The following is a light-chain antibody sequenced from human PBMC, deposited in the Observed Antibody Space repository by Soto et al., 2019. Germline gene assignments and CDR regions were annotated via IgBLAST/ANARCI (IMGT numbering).Light chain of an antibody. CDR3: GAWDDTGRGRGV. CDR2: RTK. Sequence: QSGLTQPPSASATPGQTITISCTGTRSNIGNNIVTWYQQLPGAAPKVVVYRTKQRPSGVPDRFSGSKSGTSASLAITGLQPEDEADYYCGAWDDTGRGRGVFGGGTKLTVL. V-gene: IGLV1-44*01. CDR1: RSNIGNNI. J-gene: IGLJ3*02.